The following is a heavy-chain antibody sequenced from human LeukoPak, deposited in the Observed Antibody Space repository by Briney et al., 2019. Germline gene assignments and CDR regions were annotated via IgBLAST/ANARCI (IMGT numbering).Heavy chain of an antibody. CDR3: ARDPTYDSSGYWWGVYYYYGMDV. Sequence: SETLSLTYTVSGGSIRSYYWSWIRQPPGEGLEWIGYIYYSGSTNYNPSLKSRVTISVDTSKNQFSLKLSSVTAADTAVYYCARDPTYDSSGYWWGVYYYYGMDVWGQGTTVTVSS. J-gene: IGHJ6*02. CDR2: IYYSGST. V-gene: IGHV4-59*12. D-gene: IGHD3-22*01. CDR1: GGSIRSYY.